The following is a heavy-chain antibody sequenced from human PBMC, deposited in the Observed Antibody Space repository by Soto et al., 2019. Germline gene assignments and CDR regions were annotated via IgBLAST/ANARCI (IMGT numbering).Heavy chain of an antibody. D-gene: IGHD3-10*01. J-gene: IGHJ6*02. V-gene: IGHV3-30-3*01. CDR3: ARGSGGLLNYYYGMDV. CDR1: GFTFSSYA. CDR2: ISYDGSNK. Sequence: PGGSLKLSCAASGFTFSSYAMHWVRQAPGKGLEWVAVISYDGSNKYYADSVKGRFTISRDNSKNTLYLQMNSLRAEDTAVYYCARGSGGLLNYYYGMDVWGQGTTVTVSS.